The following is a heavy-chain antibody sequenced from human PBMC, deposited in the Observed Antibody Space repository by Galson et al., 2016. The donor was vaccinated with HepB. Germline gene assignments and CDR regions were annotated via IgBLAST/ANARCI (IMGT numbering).Heavy chain of an antibody. CDR2: ISGSGGST. CDR1: GFTFSSSA. V-gene: IGHV3-23*01. Sequence: SLRLSCAASGFTFSSSAMTWVRQAPGKGLEWVSAISGSGGSTYYADSVKGRFTISRDNSKNTLYLQMNSLRAEDTAVYYCASSRVPDYYTMDVWGQGSTVTVSS. J-gene: IGHJ6*02. D-gene: IGHD6-6*01. CDR3: ASSRVPDYYTMDV.